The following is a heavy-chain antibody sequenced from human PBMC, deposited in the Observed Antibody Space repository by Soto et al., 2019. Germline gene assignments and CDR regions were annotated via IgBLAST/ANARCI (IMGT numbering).Heavy chain of an antibody. J-gene: IGHJ4*02. CDR3: ATDFGGSYGPFDY. Sequence: QVQLVESGGGVVQPGRSLRLACAASGFTFNTYGMDWVRQAPGKGLEWVAVIWKDGNNKYYADSVKGRFTISRDNSTNTLYLKMNSLRADDTAVYYGATDFGGSYGPFDYWGQGTLVTVSS. CDR2: IWKDGNNK. D-gene: IGHD5-18*01. V-gene: IGHV3-33*01. CDR1: GFTFNTYG.